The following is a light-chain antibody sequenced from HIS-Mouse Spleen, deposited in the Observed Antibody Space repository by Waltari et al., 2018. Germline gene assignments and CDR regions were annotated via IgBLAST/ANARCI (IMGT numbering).Light chain of an antibody. CDR1: SVRNYH. V-gene: IGLV3-19*01. CDR3: NSRDSSGNHVV. J-gene: IGLJ2*01. CDR2: GKN. Sequence: SSELTQDPAVSVALGQTVRITCQGDSVRNYHASWYQQTPGQAPVLVIYGKNNRPSGIPDRFSGSSSGNTASLTITGAQAEDEADYYCNSRDSSGNHVVFGGGTKLTVL.